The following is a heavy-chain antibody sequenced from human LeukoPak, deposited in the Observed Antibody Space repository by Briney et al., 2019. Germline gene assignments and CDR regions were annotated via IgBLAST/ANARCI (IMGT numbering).Heavy chain of an antibody. D-gene: IGHD3-3*01. Sequence: PGGSLRLSCAASGFTFSTGFTFSTYGMHWVRQAPGKGLEWVAVISSDGRQKYYADSVKGRFTISRDNSKNTLYLQMKSLRVEDTAVYYCARGAITTIGTPEYFQHWGQGTLVTVSS. CDR2: ISSDGRQK. V-gene: IGHV3-30*14. CDR3: ARGAITTIGTPEYFQH. J-gene: IGHJ1*01. CDR1: GFTFSTGFTFSTYG.